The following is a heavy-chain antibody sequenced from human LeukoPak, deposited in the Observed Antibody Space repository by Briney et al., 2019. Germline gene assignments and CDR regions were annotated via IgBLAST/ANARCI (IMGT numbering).Heavy chain of an antibody. D-gene: IGHD2-21*02. CDR1: GFTFNIYA. CDR2: ISTGGGST. V-gene: IGHV3-23*01. Sequence: GGSLRLSCAASGFTFNIYAMIWVRQAPGKGLEWVSAISTGGGSTYYADSVKGRFTISRDNSKNTLYLQMNSLRAEDTAVYYCARDSKGDFVFDYWGQGTLVTVSS. CDR3: ARDSKGDFVFDY. J-gene: IGHJ4*02.